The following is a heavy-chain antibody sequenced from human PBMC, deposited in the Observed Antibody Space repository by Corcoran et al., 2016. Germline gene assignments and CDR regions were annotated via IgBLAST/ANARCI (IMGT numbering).Heavy chain of an antibody. CDR3: ARERWTYYYDSSGYTYYYYGMDV. CDR2: TYYRSKWYN. CDR1: GDSVSSNSAA. V-gene: IGHV6-1*01. Sequence: QVQLQQSGPGLVKPSQTLSLTCAISGDSVSSNSAAWNWIRQSPSRGLEWLGRTYYRSKWYNDYAVSVKSRITINPDTSKNQFSLQLNSVTPEDTAVYYCARERWTYYYDSSGYTYYYYGMDVWGQGTTVTVSS. D-gene: IGHD3-22*01. J-gene: IGHJ6*02.